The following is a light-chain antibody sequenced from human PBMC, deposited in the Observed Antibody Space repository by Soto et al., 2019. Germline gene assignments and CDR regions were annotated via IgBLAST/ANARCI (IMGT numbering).Light chain of an antibody. CDR3: QQYDISLMYT. V-gene: IGKV1-33*01. J-gene: IGKJ2*01. Sequence: DIQMTQSPSSLSASVGDRVTITCQASQDISNYLNWYQQKPGKAPKLLIYDASNLETGVPSRFSGSGSGTDFTFTISSLQPEDIATYYCQQYDISLMYTFGQGTKLEIK. CDR1: QDISNY. CDR2: DAS.